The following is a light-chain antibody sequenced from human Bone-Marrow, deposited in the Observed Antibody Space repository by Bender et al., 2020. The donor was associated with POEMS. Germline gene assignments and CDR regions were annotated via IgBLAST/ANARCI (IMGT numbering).Light chain of an antibody. V-gene: IGLV1-40*01. Sequence: QSVLTQPPSVSGAPGQRVTISCTGSSSNIGARYEVHWYQQLPGTAPKLLIYGDNNRPSGVSDRFSGSKSGTSASLAITGLQAEDEADYYCQSYDGSLSGWVFGGGTKVTVL. J-gene: IGLJ3*02. CDR1: SSNIGARYE. CDR3: QSYDGSLSGWV. CDR2: GDN.